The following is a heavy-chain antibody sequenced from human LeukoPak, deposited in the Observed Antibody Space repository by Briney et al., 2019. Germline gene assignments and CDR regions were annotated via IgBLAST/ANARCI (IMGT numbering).Heavy chain of an antibody. CDR2: IVSDGSST. CDR1: GFTFSSYW. V-gene: IGHV3-74*01. Sequence: PGGSLRLSCAASGFTFSSYWMHWVRQAPGKGLVWVSRIVSDGSSTSHADSVRGRFIMSRDNAKNTLYLQMNSLRAEDTAVYYCARGASTWADYWGQGTLVTVSS. D-gene: IGHD6-13*01. CDR3: ARGASTWADY. J-gene: IGHJ4*02.